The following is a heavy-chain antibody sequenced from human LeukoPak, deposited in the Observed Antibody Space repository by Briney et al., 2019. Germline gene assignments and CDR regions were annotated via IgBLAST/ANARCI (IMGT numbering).Heavy chain of an antibody. CDR2: INPNSGGT. J-gene: IGHJ3*02. D-gene: IGHD2-2*01. Sequence: ASVKVSCKASGGTFSSYAISWVRQAPGQGLEWMGWINPNSGGTNYAQKFQGRVTMTRDTSISTAYMELSRLRSDDTAVYYCARGPYPVAFDIWGQGTMVTVSS. CDR1: GGTFSSYA. V-gene: IGHV1-2*02. CDR3: ARGPYPVAFDI.